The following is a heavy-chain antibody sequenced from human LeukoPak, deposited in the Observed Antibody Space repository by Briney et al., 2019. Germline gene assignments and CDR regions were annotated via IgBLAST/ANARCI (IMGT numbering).Heavy chain of an antibody. CDR2: MNPNSGNT. D-gene: IGHD3-3*01. Sequence: GASVKVSCKASGYTFTSYDINWVRQATGQGLEWMGWMNPNSGNTGYAQKFQGRVTMTRNTSISTAYMELSSLRSEDTAVYYCARGRDFWSGYLNWFDPWGQGTLVTVSS. CDR3: ARGRDFWSGYLNWFDP. J-gene: IGHJ5*02. V-gene: IGHV1-8*01. CDR1: GYTFTSYD.